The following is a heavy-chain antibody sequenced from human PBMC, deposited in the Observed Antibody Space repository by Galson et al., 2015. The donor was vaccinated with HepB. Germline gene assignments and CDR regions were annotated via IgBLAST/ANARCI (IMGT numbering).Heavy chain of an antibody. CDR2: ISGSGGST. CDR3: AKDESSTPLAIVDY. CDR1: GFTFSSYA. J-gene: IGHJ4*01. Sequence: SLRLSCAASGFTFSSYAMSWVRQAPGKGLEWVSAISGSGGSTYYADSVKGRFTISRDNSKNTLYLQMNSLRAEDTAVYYCAKDESSTPLAIVDYSGHGTLVAVSS. D-gene: IGHD3-16*02. V-gene: IGHV3-23*01.